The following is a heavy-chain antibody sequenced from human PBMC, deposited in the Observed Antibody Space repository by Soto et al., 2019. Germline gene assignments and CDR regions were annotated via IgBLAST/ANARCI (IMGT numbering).Heavy chain of an antibody. CDR2: INSDGSTT. Sequence: GGSLRLSCAASGFTFSSYWMHWVRQAPGKGLVWVSRINSDGSTTTYADSVKGRFTISRDNAKNTLYLQMNSLRAGDAAVYYCARSLNSGSTFDPWGQGTLVTVSS. J-gene: IGHJ5*02. V-gene: IGHV3-74*01. D-gene: IGHD6-6*01. CDR3: ARSLNSGSTFDP. CDR1: GFTFSSYW.